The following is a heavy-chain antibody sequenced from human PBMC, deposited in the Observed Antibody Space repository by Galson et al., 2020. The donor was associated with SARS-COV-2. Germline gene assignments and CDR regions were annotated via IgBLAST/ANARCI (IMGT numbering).Heavy chain of an antibody. J-gene: IGHJ4*02. Sequence: NPNTGGTNYAQKFQGWVTMTRDTSISTAYMALSRLKSDDTAVYYCARETEMATFNYFDYWGQGTLVTVSS. D-gene: IGHD5-12*01. CDR2: NPNTGGT. CDR3: ARETEMATFNYFDY. V-gene: IGHV1-2*04.